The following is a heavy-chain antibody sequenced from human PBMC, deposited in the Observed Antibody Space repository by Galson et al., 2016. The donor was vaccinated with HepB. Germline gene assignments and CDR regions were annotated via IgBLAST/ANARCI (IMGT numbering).Heavy chain of an antibody. CDR3: ARGTAVLAGDAFDI. CDR1: GFTVSDSY. J-gene: IGHJ3*02. Sequence: SLRLSCAASGFTVSDSYMGWVRQAPGKWLIWVSVIFGGGATYYADSAKGRFTISRDSSKNTLNLQMNSLRAEDTAVYYCARGTAVLAGDAFDIWGQGTLVTVSS. V-gene: IGHV3-53*01. CDR2: IFGGGAT. D-gene: IGHD1-1*01.